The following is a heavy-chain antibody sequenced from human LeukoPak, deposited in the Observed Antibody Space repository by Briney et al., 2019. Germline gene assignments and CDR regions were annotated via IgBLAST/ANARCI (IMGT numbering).Heavy chain of an antibody. CDR2: IRYDGSKN. CDR1: EFTFRNYG. J-gene: IGHJ2*01. V-gene: IGHV3-33*01. Sequence: PGGSLRLSCAASEFTFRNYGMHWVRQAPGKGLEGVAVIRYDGSKNYYEDSVKDRFTISRDNSKNTLYLQMNSLRAEDTAVYYCARDVVSRYFDLWGRGTLVTVSS. CDR3: ARDVVSRYFDL. D-gene: IGHD2-15*01.